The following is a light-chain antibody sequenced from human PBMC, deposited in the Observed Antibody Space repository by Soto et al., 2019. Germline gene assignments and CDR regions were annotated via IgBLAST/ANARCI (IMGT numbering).Light chain of an antibody. V-gene: IGKV3-11*01. Sequence: EIVLTQSPATLSLSPGEGATLSCRASQSISRYLAWYQQKPGQPPRLLIYDASYRATGVPARFSGSGSGTDFTLTISSREPEDFAVYYCQQRSNWPPYTFGQGTKLEIK. CDR1: QSISRY. J-gene: IGKJ2*01. CDR3: QQRSNWPPYT. CDR2: DAS.